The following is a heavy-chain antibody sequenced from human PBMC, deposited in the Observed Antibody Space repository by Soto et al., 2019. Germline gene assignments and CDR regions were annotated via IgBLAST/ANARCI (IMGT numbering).Heavy chain of an antibody. D-gene: IGHD2-15*01. Sequence: EVQLLESGGGLVQPGGSLRLSCAASGFTFSSYAMSWFRQAPGKGLEWVSAISGSGGSTYYADYVKGRFTISRDNSKNPLDLRMNSIRPDDEAVYYCAKDEPLRCCSGVSFLNWFEPRGQGTLVTVSS. J-gene: IGHJ5*02. CDR3: AKDEPLRCCSGVSFLNWFEP. V-gene: IGHV3-23*01. CDR2: ISGSGGST. CDR1: GFTFSSYA.